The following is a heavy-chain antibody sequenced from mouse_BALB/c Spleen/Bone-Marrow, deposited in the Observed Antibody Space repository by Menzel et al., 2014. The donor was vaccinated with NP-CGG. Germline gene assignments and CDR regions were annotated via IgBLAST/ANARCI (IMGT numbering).Heavy chain of an antibody. CDR3: TRDLYDGYYYYAMDY. D-gene: IGHD2-3*01. CDR2: ISSGGSYT. CDR1: GFTFSSYT. Sequence: EVKLMESGGGLVKPGGSLKLSCAASGFTFSSYTMSWVRRTPEKRLEWVATISSGGSYTYYPDSVKGRFTISRDNAKNTLYLQMSSLKSEDTAMYYCTRDLYDGYYYYAMDYWGQGTSVTVSS. V-gene: IGHV5-6-4*01. J-gene: IGHJ4*01.